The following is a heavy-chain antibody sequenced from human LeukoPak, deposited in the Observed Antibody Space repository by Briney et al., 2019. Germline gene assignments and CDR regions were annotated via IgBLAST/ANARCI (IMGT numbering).Heavy chain of an antibody. CDR1: GGSFSGYY. CDR2: INHSGST. J-gene: IGHJ4*02. V-gene: IGHV4-34*01. D-gene: IGHD6-13*01. CDR3: ARHDISSWYYFDY. Sequence: SETLSLTCAVYGGSFSGYYWSWIRQPPGKGLEWIGEINHSGSTNYNPSLKSRVTISVDTSKNQFSLKLSSVTAADTAVYYCARHDISSWYYFDYWGQGTLVTVSS.